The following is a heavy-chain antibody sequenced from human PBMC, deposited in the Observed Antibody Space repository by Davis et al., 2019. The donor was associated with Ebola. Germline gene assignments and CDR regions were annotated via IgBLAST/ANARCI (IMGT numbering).Heavy chain of an antibody. CDR2: IYHSGST. CDR1: GGSISSSNW. Sequence: SETLSLTCAVSGGSISSSNWWSWVRQPPGKGLEWIGEIYHSGSTNYNPSLKSRVTISVDKSKNQFSLKLSSVTAADTAVYYCARSSIAAAGSYYFDYWGQGTLVTVSS. V-gene: IGHV4-4*02. J-gene: IGHJ4*02. CDR3: ARSSIAAAGSYYFDY. D-gene: IGHD6-13*01.